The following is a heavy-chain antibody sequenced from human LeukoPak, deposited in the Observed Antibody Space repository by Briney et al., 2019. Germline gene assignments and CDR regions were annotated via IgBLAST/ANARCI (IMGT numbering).Heavy chain of an antibody. J-gene: IGHJ6*03. CDR2: IYYNGST. V-gene: IGHV4-59*01. CDR3: ARVDKTVFGGYYYMDV. Sequence: PSETLSLTCAVSGGSISSYYWSWLRQPPGKGLEWIGYIYYNGSTNYNPSLKSRVTITVDTSKNQFSLKLSSVTAADTAVYYCARVDKTVFGGYYYMDVWGKGTTVTVSS. CDR1: GGSISSYY. D-gene: IGHD3-3*01.